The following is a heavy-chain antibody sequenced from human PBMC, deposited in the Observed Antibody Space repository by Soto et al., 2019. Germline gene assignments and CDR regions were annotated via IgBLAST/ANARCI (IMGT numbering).Heavy chain of an antibody. CDR1: GDSVSSNSAA. V-gene: IGHV6-1*01. CDR2: TYYRSKWYN. J-gene: IGHJ5*02. Sequence: PSQTLSLTCAISGDSVSSNSAAWNWIRQSPSRGLEWLGRTYYRSKWYNDYAVSVKSRITINPDTSKNQFSLQLNSVTPADTAVYYCARTVGIGRIYSYHVPWFDPWGQGTRVTVSS. CDR3: ARTVGIGRIYSYHVPWFDP. D-gene: IGHD2-21*01.